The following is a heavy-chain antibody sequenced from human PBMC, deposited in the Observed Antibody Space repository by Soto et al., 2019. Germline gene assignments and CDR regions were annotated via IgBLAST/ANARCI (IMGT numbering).Heavy chain of an antibody. V-gene: IGHV4-34*01. CDR2: INHSGST. D-gene: IGHD2-2*01. Sequence: PSESLSLTCAVYVGSFSGYYWSWIRQPPGKGLEWIGEINHSGSTNYNPSLKSRVTISVDTSKNQFSLKLSSVTAADTAVYYCARCGYCSSTSCSTFDYWGQGTLVTVSS. CDR3: ARCGYCSSTSCSTFDY. CDR1: VGSFSGYY. J-gene: IGHJ4*02.